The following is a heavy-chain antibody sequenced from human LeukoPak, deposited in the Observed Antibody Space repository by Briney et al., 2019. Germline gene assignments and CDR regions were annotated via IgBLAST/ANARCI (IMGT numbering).Heavy chain of an antibody. D-gene: IGHD6-13*01. CDR1: GGSTITGSYY. V-gene: IGHV4-61*02. CDR2: IYTSGST. CDR3: ARSGSGAAAGTIDY. J-gene: IGHJ4*02. Sequence: SETLSLTCTVSGGSTITGSYYWSWIRQPAGKGLEWIGRIYTSGSTNYNPSLKSRVTMSVDTSKNQFSLKLSSVTAADTAVYYCARSGSGAAAGTIDYWGQGTLVTVSS.